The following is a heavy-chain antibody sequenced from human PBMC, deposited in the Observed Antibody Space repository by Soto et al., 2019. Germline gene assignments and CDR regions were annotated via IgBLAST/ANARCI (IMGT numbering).Heavy chain of an antibody. Sequence: ESGGGLVPPGGSLRLSCAASGFSFSDYAMIWVRQAPGKGLEWVSGLYGSGGGIHYADSVKGRFTISRDNYANSVYLQMNSLRVEDTAIYYCAKDAVSRDGVWLAHDWGQGTVVTVSS. CDR1: GFSFSDYA. CDR3: AKDAVSRDGVWLAHD. CDR2: LYGSGGGI. J-gene: IGHJ1*01. D-gene: IGHD5-12*01. V-gene: IGHV3-23*01.